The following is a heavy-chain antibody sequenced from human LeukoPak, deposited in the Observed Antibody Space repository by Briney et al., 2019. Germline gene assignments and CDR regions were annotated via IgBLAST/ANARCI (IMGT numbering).Heavy chain of an antibody. Sequence: GGSLRLSCTASGFSVRGKYMAWVRRAPGKGLEWVSFLYAGGTTHYADSVKGRFTISRDNSKNTLYLQMNSLRAEDTAVYYCARVPVTSAPYYYYGMDVWGQGTTVTVSS. CDR1: GFSVRGKY. D-gene: IGHD1/OR15-1a*01. CDR3: ARVPVTSAPYYYYGMDV. J-gene: IGHJ6*02. CDR2: LYAGGTT. V-gene: IGHV3-66*01.